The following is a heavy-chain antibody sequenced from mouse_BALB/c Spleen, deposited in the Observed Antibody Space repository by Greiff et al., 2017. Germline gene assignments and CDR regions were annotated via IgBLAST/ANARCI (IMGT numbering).Heavy chain of an antibody. D-gene: IGHD2-1*01. J-gene: IGHJ3*01. V-gene: IGHV1S137*01. CDR2: ISTYYGDA. CDR1: GYTFTDYA. Sequence: QVQLQQSGAELVRPGVSVKISCKGSGYTFTDYAMHWVKQSHAKSLEWIGVISTYYGDASYNQKFKGKATMTVDKSSSTAYMELARLTSEDSAIYYCARSSGNYSGGFAYWGQGTLVTVSA. CDR3: ARSSGNYSGGFAY.